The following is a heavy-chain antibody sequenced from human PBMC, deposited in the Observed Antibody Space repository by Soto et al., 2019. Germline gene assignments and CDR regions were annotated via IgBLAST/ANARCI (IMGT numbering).Heavy chain of an antibody. Sequence: QIQLVQSGAEVKKPGASARVSCKASGYIFSNYGISWMRQVPGQGLEWMGWVSAYNGKSNYTQKFQGRVTMTTDTATNTAYMELRSLRSDDTAVYYCARESGIGVGTTSYWGQGTLVTVSS. J-gene: IGHJ4*02. CDR3: ARESGIGVGTTSY. CDR1: GYIFSNYG. CDR2: VSAYNGKS. V-gene: IGHV1-18*01. D-gene: IGHD3-22*01.